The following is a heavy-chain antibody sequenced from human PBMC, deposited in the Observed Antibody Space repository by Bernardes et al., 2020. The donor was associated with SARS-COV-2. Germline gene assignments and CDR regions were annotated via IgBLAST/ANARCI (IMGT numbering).Heavy chain of an antibody. D-gene: IGHD3-16*01. CDR2: IIPLFGTT. CDR3: ARRGTYPDAFDS. Sequence: SVKVSCNTSGNTFTSYAVIWVRQAPGQGLECMGGIIPLFGTTNYAQNFQGRVTIAADESTSTVYMELSSLRSEDTAMYYCARRGTYPDAFDSWGQGTMFTVSS. V-gene: IGHV1-69*13. CDR1: GNTFTSYA. J-gene: IGHJ3*02.